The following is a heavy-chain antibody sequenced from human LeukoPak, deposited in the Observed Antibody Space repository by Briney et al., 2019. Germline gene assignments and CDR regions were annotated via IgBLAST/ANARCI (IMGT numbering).Heavy chain of an antibody. V-gene: IGHV3-9*01. CDR3: AKDFDWLFSTPSRTSFFDY. CDR1: GFIFDDYA. J-gene: IGHJ4*02. CDR2: INWDSGTI. Sequence: GGSLRLSCAASGFIFDDYAMYWVRQVPGKGLEWVSGINWDSGTIGYADSVKGRFTISRDNAKNSLYLQMSSLRAEDTAVYYCAKDFDWLFSTPSRTSFFDYWGQGTLVTVSS. D-gene: IGHD3-9*01.